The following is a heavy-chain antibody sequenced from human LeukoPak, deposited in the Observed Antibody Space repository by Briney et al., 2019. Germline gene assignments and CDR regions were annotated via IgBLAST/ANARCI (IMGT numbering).Heavy chain of an antibody. CDR3: ARDLGSGWYGGVNWFDP. CDR1: ASTFSDYY. D-gene: IGHD6-19*01. J-gene: IGHJ5*02. CDR2: NTSRGSTI. V-gene: IGHV3-11*01. Sequence: SLRLSFSASASTFSDYYISSIRHAPGKRPEWVSYNTSRGSTIYYADSVKGRLTISRDNAKNSLYLQMNSLRGEDTAVYYCARDLGSGWYGGVNWFDPWGQGTLVTVSS.